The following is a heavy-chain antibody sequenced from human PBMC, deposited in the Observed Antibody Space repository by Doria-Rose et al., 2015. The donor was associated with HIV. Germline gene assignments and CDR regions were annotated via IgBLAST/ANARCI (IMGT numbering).Heavy chain of an antibody. J-gene: IGHJ4*02. V-gene: IGHV5-51*01. CDR3: ARRRGEGNADEF. Sequence: VQLLQSGPQVKTSGESLKISCKGSGYSFTRYWISWVRQVPGKGLEWMGIVYPGDSDTRYSPSFRGQVTISVDKSINTAYLEWNSLKAPDTALYFCARRRGEGNADEFWGQGTLVNVSS. CDR1: GYSFTRYW. D-gene: IGHD2-21*01. CDR2: VYPGDSDT.